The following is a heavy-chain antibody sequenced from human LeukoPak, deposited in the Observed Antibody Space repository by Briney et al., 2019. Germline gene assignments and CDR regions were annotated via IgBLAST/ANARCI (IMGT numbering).Heavy chain of an antibody. CDR3: ARTGAFDI. V-gene: IGHV5-51*01. CDR2: IYPVDSDT. D-gene: IGHD1-14*01. Sequence: GESLKISFKGSGYSFTSYWIGWVRQMPGKGLECMGIIYPVDSDTRYSPSFQGQVTISARKSISTAYLQWSSLKASDTAIYYGARTGAFDIWGQGTMVTVSS. J-gene: IGHJ3*02. CDR1: GYSFTSYW.